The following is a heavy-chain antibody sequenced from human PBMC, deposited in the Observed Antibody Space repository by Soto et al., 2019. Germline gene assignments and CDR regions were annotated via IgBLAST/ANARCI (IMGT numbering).Heavy chain of an antibody. CDR3: ARGRYGDY. CDR1: GYAFTTYG. D-gene: IGHD1-1*01. Sequence: QVHLVQSGAEVKKHGASVKVSCKGSGYAFTTYGITWVRQAPGQGLEWMGWISAHNGNTNDAQKLQGRVTVTRDTSTSTAYMELRSLRSDDTAVYYCARGRYGDYWGQGALVTVSS. J-gene: IGHJ4*02. V-gene: IGHV1-18*01. CDR2: ISAHNGNT.